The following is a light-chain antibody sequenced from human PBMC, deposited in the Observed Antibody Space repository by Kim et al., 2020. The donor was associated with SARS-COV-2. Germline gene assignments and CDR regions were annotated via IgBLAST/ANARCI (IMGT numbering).Light chain of an antibody. J-gene: IGLJ3*02. CDR3: QSYDSSLSASV. V-gene: IGLV1-40*01. CDR1: SPNIGANYE. Sequence: RVTISCTGSSPNIGANYEVHWYQQLPGTAPKLLIHGNTNRPSGVPDRFSGSKSGTSASLAITGLQAEDEADYYCQSYDSSLSASVFGGGTQLTVL. CDR2: GNT.